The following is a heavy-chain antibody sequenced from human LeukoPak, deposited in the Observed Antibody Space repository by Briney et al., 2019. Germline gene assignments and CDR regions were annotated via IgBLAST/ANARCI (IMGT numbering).Heavy chain of an antibody. J-gene: IGHJ4*02. CDR2: IRPGNGDT. CDR3: TRGTGRSYTHFDY. V-gene: IGHV1-46*01. CDR1: GYTFTSYY. Sequence: ASVKVSCKASGYTFTSYYLHWVRQAPGQGLEWMGIIRPGNGDTSSPQNFQGRVTLSRDTSTSTVYMELTSLRSEDTAVYYCTRGTGRSYTHFDYWGQGTLVTVSS. D-gene: IGHD1-26*01.